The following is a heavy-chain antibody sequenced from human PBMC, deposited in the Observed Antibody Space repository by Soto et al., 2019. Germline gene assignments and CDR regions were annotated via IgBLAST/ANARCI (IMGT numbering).Heavy chain of an antibody. CDR2: IYYSGST. CDR3: AGGNSDRARFDY. J-gene: IGHJ4*02. CDR1: GGSITSRNYY. V-gene: IGHV4-39*01. Sequence: QLQLQESGPGLVKPSETLSLTCTVSGGSITSRNYYWSWIRQPPGKGLEWIGIIYYSGSTYYNPSLKSRVTISVDTSKNQFSLKLSSVTAADTAVYYCAGGNSDRARFDYWGQGTLVTVSS. D-gene: IGHD2-21*02.